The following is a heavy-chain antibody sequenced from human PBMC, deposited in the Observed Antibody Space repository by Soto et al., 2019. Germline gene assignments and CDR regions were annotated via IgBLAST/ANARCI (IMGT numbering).Heavy chain of an antibody. J-gene: IGHJ4*02. CDR2: ISYTGDT. D-gene: IGHD5-18*01. Sequence: PSETLSLTCTVSGDSISSSSYYWGWIRQSPGKGLEWIGSISYTGDTYYNPSLKSRVTVSVDTSKNQFSLRLSSVTAADTAVYYCASRPPGGYSYLYFDYWGPGTLVTAS. CDR1: GDSISSSSYY. V-gene: IGHV4-39*01. CDR3: ASRPPGGYSYLYFDY.